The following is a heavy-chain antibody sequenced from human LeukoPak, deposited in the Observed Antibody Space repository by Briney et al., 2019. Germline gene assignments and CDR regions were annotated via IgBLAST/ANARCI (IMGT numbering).Heavy chain of an antibody. CDR3: ARVGYSSGWPYNWFDP. J-gene: IGHJ5*02. Sequence: GASVKVSFKASGYTFTIYAMHWVRQAPGQRLEWMGWINAGNGNTKYSQKFQGRVTITRDTSASTAYMELSSLRSEDTAVYYCARVGYSSGWPYNWFDPWGQGTLVTVSS. D-gene: IGHD6-19*01. CDR1: GYTFTIYA. CDR2: INAGNGNT. V-gene: IGHV1-3*01.